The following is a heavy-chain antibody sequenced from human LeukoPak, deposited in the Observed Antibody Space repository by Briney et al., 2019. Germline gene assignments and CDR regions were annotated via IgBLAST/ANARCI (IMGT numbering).Heavy chain of an antibody. CDR3: AKERYSSGWYYFDY. Sequence: GGSLRLSCAASGITFSSFWMSWVRQAPGKGLEWVSAISGSGGSTFYADSVKGRFTISRDNSKNTLYLQMSSLRAEDTAVFYCAKERYSSGWYYFDYWGQGTLVTVSS. CDR2: ISGSGGST. D-gene: IGHD6-19*01. CDR1: GITFSSFW. V-gene: IGHV3-23*01. J-gene: IGHJ4*02.